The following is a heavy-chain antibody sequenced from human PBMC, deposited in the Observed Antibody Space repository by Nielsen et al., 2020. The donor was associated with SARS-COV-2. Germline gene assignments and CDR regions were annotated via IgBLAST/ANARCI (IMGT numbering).Heavy chain of an antibody. J-gene: IGHJ6*03. D-gene: IGHD2-2*01. CDR3: ARGPHIVPAAMGSDYYYYYMDV. CDR2: IDPSDSYT. V-gene: IGHV5-10-1*01. Sequence: VRQMPGKGLEWMGRIDPSDSYTNYSPSFQGHVTISADKSISTAYLQWSSLKASDTAMYYCARGPHIVPAAMGSDYYYYYMDVWGKGTTVTVSS.